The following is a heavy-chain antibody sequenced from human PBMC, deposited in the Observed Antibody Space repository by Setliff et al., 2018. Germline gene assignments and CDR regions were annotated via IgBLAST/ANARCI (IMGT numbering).Heavy chain of an antibody. CDR2: LSPSWNT. CDR3: ARGNYAYWYFDL. V-gene: IGHV4-4*07. J-gene: IGHJ2*01. D-gene: IGHD1-7*01. CDR1: GGSISSDY. Sequence: SETLSLTCVVSGGSISSDYWGWIRQPAGKGLEWIGRLSPSWNTNYSPSLKSRVTMSLDTSKNYFSLKLKSVTAADTAIYFCARGNYAYWYFDLWGRGPLVTGSS.